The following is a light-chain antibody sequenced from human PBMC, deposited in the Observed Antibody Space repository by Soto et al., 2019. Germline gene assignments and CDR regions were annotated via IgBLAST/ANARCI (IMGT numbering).Light chain of an antibody. V-gene: IGLV1-44*01. CDR1: SSNIGSKT. CDR2: HNN. Sequence: QSVLTQPPSASGTPGQRVTISCTGSSSNIGSKTVNCYQYLPGTAPKLLTWHNNHRPSWVPDRFSGSKSGTSASLAISGLQSEDEADYYCAVWDDSLNGLVFGGGTKLTVL. CDR3: AVWDDSLNGLV. J-gene: IGLJ2*01.